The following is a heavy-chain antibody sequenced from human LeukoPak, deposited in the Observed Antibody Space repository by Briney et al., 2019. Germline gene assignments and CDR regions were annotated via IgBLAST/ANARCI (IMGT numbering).Heavy chain of an antibody. CDR1: GDSFTSHW. J-gene: IGHJ4*02. CDR3: AREIVVPSAMRAFDY. D-gene: IGHD2-2*01. V-gene: IGHV5-51*01. Sequence: GEPLKISCKVSGDSFTSHWIGWVRQMPGKGLEWMGVIFPGDSDARYSPSFQGQVTISSDKSISTAYLQWSNLKASGAAIDYCAREIVVPSAMRAFDYWGQGTLVTVSS. CDR2: IFPGDSDA.